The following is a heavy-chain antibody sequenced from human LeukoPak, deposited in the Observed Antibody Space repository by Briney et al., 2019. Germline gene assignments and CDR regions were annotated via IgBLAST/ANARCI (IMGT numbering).Heavy chain of an antibody. D-gene: IGHD3-10*01. J-gene: IGHJ4*02. Sequence: ASVKVSCKASGYTFTSYGISWVRQAPGKGLEWMGGFDPEDGETIYAQKFQGRVTMTEDTSTDTAYMELSSLRSEDTAVYYCATALLWFGELVNYWGQGTLVTVSS. CDR2: FDPEDGET. CDR3: ATALLWFGELVNY. V-gene: IGHV1-24*01. CDR1: GYTFTSYG.